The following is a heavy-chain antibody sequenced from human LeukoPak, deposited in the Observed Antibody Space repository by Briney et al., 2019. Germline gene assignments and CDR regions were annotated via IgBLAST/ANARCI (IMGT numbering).Heavy chain of an antibody. V-gene: IGHV4-59*01. CDR3: ARDGYSGNDGL. CDR2: IYHSGST. CDR1: GGSLSSYY. Sequence: SETLSLTCTVSGGSLSSYYWRWIRQPLGKGLEWIGYIYHSGSTKYNPSLKSRVTISVDTSKNQFSLKLSSVTAADTAVYYCARDGYSGNDGLWGQGTLVTVSS. D-gene: IGHD5-12*01. J-gene: IGHJ4*02.